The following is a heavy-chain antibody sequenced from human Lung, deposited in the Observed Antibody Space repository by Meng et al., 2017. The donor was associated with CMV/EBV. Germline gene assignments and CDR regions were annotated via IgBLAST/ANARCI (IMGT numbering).Heavy chain of an antibody. D-gene: IGHD1-26*01. J-gene: IGHJ4*02. CDR3: ASERVGGTAAQFAY. CDR1: GGSISSGGYY. Sequence: HVHLRRAGPRLVKPSTTLSLSFTVSGGSISSGGYYWSWIRQRPGKGLEWIGYIYYSGSTYYNPSLKSLLTISVDTTQNQFLLLLNTWAAADTAVWYCASERVGGTAAQFAYCCQGTLVTVSS. V-gene: IGHV4-31*01. CDR2: IYYSGST.